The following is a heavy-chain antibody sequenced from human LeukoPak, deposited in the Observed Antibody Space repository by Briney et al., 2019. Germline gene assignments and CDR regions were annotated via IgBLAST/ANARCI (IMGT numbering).Heavy chain of an antibody. CDR3: AKGRATLLYYFDY. CDR1: GFTFSNNA. J-gene: IGHJ4*02. CDR2: ISGSGGST. D-gene: IGHD1-26*01. V-gene: IGHV3-23*01. Sequence: GGSLRLSCAASGFTFSNNAMSWVRQPPGKGLEWVSAISGSGGSTYYADPVKGRFTISRDNSKNTLYLQMNSLRAEDTAVYYCAKGRATLLYYFDYWGQGTLVAVSS.